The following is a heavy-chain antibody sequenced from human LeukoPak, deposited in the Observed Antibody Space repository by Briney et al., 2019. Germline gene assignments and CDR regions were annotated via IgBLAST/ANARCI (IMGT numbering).Heavy chain of an antibody. V-gene: IGHV3-23*01. CDR1: GFTFSAYA. D-gene: IGHD3-10*01. J-gene: IGHJ4*02. Sequence: PGGSPRLSCAASGFTFSAYAMSWVRQAPGKGLEWVSSISGSGGFTYYADSVKGRFTISRDNSKNTLYLQMNSLRAEDTAVYYCAKHKGSGSYYLYSFDYWGQGTLVTVSS. CDR3: AKHKGSGSYYLYSFDY. CDR2: ISGSGGFT.